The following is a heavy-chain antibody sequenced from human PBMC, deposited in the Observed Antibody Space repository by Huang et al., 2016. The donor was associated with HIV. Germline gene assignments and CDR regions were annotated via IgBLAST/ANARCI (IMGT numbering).Heavy chain of an antibody. V-gene: IGHV1-69*13. Sequence: QVQLLQSGAEVKKPGSSVKVSCKASGGPFRSYSIAWVRPAPGQGLAWMASLRPGLDSPNDAQKVQGRVRVTADESTSTVYMEWRDLRPDDTAVYFCARGSLEYSVSSSLDYWGQGTHVTVSS. CDR3: ARGSLEYSVSSSLDY. CDR2: LRPGLDSP. CDR1: GGPFRSYS. J-gene: IGHJ4*02. D-gene: IGHD4-4*01.